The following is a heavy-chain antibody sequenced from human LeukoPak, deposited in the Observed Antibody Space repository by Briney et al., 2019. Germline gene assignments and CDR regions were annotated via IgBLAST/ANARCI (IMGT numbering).Heavy chain of an antibody. Sequence: PGGSLRLSCAASGFIFSSYAMHWVRQAPGKGLEWVAVISYDGSNKYYADSVKGRFTISRDNSKNTLYLQMNSLRAEDTALYYCAKDKMATTGIYWGQGTLVTVSS. J-gene: IGHJ4*02. D-gene: IGHD5-24*01. CDR3: AKDKMATTGIY. V-gene: IGHV3-30*04. CDR2: ISYDGSNK. CDR1: GFIFSSYA.